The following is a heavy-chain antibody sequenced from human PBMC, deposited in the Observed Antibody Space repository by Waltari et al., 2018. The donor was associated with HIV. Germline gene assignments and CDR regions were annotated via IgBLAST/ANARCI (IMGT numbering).Heavy chain of an antibody. CDR2: ISKDGNRK. CDR1: GFTFRSFV. V-gene: IGHV3-30-3*02. J-gene: IGHJ5*02. CDR3: AKSDDGAWHYFIA. Sequence: VQLVESGGGVVQPGRSLRPSCAVSGFTFRSFVMHWVRQAPGKGLEWVAVISKDGNRKFYADSVKGRFTISRDNSWNTLSLQMNSLRAEDTATYYCAKSDDGAWHYFIAWGQGTLVTVSS. D-gene: IGHD1-26*01.